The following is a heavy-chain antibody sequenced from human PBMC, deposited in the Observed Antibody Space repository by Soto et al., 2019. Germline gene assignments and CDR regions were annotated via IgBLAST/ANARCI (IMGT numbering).Heavy chain of an antibody. CDR1: GFTFGDYA. Sequence: GGSLRLSCTASGFTFGDYAMSWVRQAPGKGLEWVGFIRSKAYGGTTEYAASVKGRFTISRDDSKSIAYLQMNSLKTEDTAVYYCTRVPSITIFGVVIMGGGYYGMDVWGQGTTVTVSS. CDR2: IRSKAYGGTT. V-gene: IGHV3-49*04. J-gene: IGHJ6*02. D-gene: IGHD3-3*01. CDR3: TRVPSITIFGVVIMGGGYYGMDV.